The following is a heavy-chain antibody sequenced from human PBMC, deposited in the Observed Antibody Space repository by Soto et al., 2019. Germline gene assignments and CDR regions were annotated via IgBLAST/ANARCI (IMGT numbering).Heavy chain of an antibody. CDR1: GFTFGDYA. Sequence: GGSLRLSCTASGFTFGDYAMSWVRQAPGKGLEWVGFIRSKAYGGTTEYAASVKGRFTISRDDSKSIAYLQMNSLKTEDTAVYYCTRVPSITIFGVVIMGGGYYGMDVWGQGTTVTVSS. CDR2: IRSKAYGGTT. V-gene: IGHV3-49*04. J-gene: IGHJ6*02. D-gene: IGHD3-3*01. CDR3: TRVPSITIFGVVIMGGGYYGMDV.